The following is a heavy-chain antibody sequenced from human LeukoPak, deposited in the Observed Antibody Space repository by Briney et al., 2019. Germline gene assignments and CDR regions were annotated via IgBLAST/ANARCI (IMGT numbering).Heavy chain of an antibody. CDR2: ISYDGSNK. CDR1: GFTFSSYA. CDR3: ARSRGYSYGYGYYYGMDV. Sequence: GGSLRLSCAASGFTFSSYAMHWVRQAPGKGLEWVAVISYDGSNKYYADSVKGRFTISRDNSKNTLYLQMNSLRAEDTAVYYCARSRGYSYGYGYYYGMDVWGRGTTVTVSS. V-gene: IGHV3-30*04. J-gene: IGHJ6*02. D-gene: IGHD5-18*01.